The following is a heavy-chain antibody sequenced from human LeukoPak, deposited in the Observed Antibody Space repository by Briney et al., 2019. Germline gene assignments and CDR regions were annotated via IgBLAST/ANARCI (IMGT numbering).Heavy chain of an antibody. CDR1: GGTFSSYA. CDR3: ARSVVVPAAQTQRYTFDY. J-gene: IGHJ4*02. CDR2: IIPIFGTA. V-gene: IGHV1-69*05. Sequence: SVKVSCKASGGTFSSYAISWVRQAPGQGLEWVGGIIPIFGTANYAQKFQGRVTITTDESTSTAYMELSSLRSEDTAVYYCARSVVVPAAQTQRYTFDYWGQGTLVTVSS. D-gene: IGHD2-2*01.